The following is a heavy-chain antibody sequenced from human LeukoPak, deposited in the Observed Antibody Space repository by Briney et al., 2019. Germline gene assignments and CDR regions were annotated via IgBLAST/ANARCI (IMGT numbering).Heavy chain of an antibody. CDR3: ARHGSAPKYYYDSSGYSRWFDP. CDR2: VHKSGRT. Sequence: SETLSLTCALSTVSGTSGNFWSWVRQPPGDGLEWIGEVHKSGRTNYNPSLKTRVTISIDASKNQLSLELTSVTVADTAVYYCARHGSAPKYYYDSSGYSRWFDPWGQGTLVTVSS. J-gene: IGHJ5*02. D-gene: IGHD3-22*01. CDR1: TVSGTSGNF. V-gene: IGHV4-4*02.